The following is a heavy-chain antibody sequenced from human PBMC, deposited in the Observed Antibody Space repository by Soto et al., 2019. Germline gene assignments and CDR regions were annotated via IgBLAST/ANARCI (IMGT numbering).Heavy chain of an antibody. V-gene: IGHV4-30-4*01. CDR1: GGSISSGDYY. CDR3: EVGEQQLVLDY. Sequence: PSETLSLTCTVSGGSISSGDYYWSWIRQPPGKGLEWIGYIYYSGSTYYNPSLKSRVTISVDTSKNQFSLKLSSVTAADTAVYYCEVGEQQLVLDYWGQGTLVTVSS. CDR2: IYYSGST. D-gene: IGHD6-13*01. J-gene: IGHJ4*02.